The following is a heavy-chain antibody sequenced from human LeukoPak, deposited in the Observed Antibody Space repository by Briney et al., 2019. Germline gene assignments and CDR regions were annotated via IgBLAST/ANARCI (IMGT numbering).Heavy chain of an antibody. CDR2: IYYSGSI. CDR1: GDSIKRSTYY. D-gene: IGHD6-13*01. V-gene: IGHV4-39*07. Sequence: PSETLSLTCTVCGDSIKRSTYYWGWVRQPRGEGLEWIEHIYYSGSISYNPSVKSRVTISVDTAKNQFSLRLSSVTAADTAVYYCAREYNSSRYGYWGQGTLVTVSS. J-gene: IGHJ4*02. CDR3: AREYNSSRYGY.